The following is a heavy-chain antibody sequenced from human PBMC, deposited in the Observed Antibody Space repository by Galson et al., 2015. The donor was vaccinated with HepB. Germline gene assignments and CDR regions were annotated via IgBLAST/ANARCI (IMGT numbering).Heavy chain of an antibody. Sequence: SLRLSCAASGFTFSDYYMSWIRQAPGKGLEWVSYISSSSSYTNYADSVEGRFTISRDNAENSLYLQMNSLRAEDTAVYYCARVWRERWLQSYFDYWGQGTLVTVSS. J-gene: IGHJ4*02. CDR3: ARVWRERWLQSYFDY. D-gene: IGHD5-24*01. CDR2: ISSSSSYT. V-gene: IGHV3-11*05. CDR1: GFTFSDYY.